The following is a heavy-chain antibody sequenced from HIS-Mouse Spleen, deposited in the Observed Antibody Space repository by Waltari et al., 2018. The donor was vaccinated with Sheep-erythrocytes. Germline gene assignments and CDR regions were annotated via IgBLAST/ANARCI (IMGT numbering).Heavy chain of an antibody. D-gene: IGHD2-2*01. V-gene: IGHV3-9*01. CDR1: GFSLDDDA. J-gene: IGHJ4*02. CDR2: ISWQSGSI. Sequence: EVQLVESGGGLVQPGRSLRLPCAASGFSLDDDAVQWVGEAPGTGLEVILCISWQSGSIGYADSVNGRFTISSANAKTSLDLQINSLRADDTALYYCAKVISRNIVLVPAALGAYWGQGTLVTVSS. CDR3: AKVISRNIVLVPAALGAY.